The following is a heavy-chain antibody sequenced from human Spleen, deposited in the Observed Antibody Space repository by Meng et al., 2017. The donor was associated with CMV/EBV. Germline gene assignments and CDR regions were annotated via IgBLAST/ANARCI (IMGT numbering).Heavy chain of an antibody. CDR2: ISAKNGNT. CDR3: AREPWHFASLNWFDP. V-gene: IGHV1-18*01. CDR1: GYTFNTYG. D-gene: IGHD3-3*02. Sequence: SGYTFNTYGINWVRQAPGQGLEWMGWISAKNGNTKYAQKLQGRVTMTTDTSTSTAYMELRSLRFDDTAVYYCAREPWHFASLNWFDPWGQGTLVTVSS. J-gene: IGHJ5*02.